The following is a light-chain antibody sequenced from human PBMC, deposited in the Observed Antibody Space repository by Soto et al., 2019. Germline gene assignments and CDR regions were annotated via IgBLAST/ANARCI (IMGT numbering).Light chain of an antibody. Sequence: QLTQSPSSLSASVGDRVTITCRASQGIASYLAWYQQKPGQAPNLLIYAASTLQSGVPSRFSGSGSGTDFALNISSLQPEDIATYYCQHDHYFPPMYSFGQGTELEIK. CDR3: QHDHYFPPMYS. V-gene: IGKV1-9*01. CDR1: QGIASY. CDR2: AAS. J-gene: IGKJ2*03.